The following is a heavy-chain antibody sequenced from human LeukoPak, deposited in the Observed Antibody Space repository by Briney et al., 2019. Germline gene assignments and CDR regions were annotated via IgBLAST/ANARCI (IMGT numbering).Heavy chain of an antibody. J-gene: IGHJ4*02. Sequence: GGFLRLSCAASGFTFSSYAMSWVRQAPGKGLEWVSDISGSGGSTYYADSVKGRFTISRDNSKDTLYLQMNSLRAEDTAVYYCAKTREILEWSPYFDYWGQGTLVTVSS. CDR3: AKTREILEWSPYFDY. V-gene: IGHV3-23*01. D-gene: IGHD3-3*01. CDR1: GFTFSSYA. CDR2: ISGSGGST.